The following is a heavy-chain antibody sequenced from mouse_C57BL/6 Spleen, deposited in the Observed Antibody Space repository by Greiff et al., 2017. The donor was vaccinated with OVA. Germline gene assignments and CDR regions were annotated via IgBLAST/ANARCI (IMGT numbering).Heavy chain of an antibody. CDR1: GYTFTSYW. J-gene: IGHJ4*01. V-gene: IGHV1-69*01. CDR3: AANWDV. D-gene: IGHD4-1*01. CDR2: IDPSDSYT. Sequence: QVQLQQPGAELVMPGASVKLSCKASGYTFTSYWMHWVKQRPGQGLEWIGEIDPSDSYTNYNQKFKGKSTLTVDKSSSTAYMQLSSLTSEDSAVYYCAANWDVWGQGTSVTVSS.